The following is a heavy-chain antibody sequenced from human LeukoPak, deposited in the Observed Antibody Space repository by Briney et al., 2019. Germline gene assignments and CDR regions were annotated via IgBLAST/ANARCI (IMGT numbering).Heavy chain of an antibody. CDR1: GCTFTSYA. Sequence: ASVKVSCKASGCTFTSYAISWVRQAPGQGREGMGGIIPIFGTANYAQKFQGRVAITTDESTSTAYMELSSLRSEDTDASDCARGDPDYSYYYSYMDVWSQGTPVTVSS. D-gene: IGHD4-11*01. CDR3: ARGDPDYSYYYSYMDV. CDR2: IIPIFGTA. J-gene: IGHJ6*03. V-gene: IGHV1-69*05.